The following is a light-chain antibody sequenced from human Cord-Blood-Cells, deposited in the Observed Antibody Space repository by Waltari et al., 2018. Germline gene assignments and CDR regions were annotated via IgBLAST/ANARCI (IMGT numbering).Light chain of an antibody. Sequence: QSALTQPASVSGSPGQSITISCTGTSSDVGSYNLVSWYQQHPGKAPKPMIYEGSERPSGVSNRFSGAKSGNTASLTISGLQAEDEADYYCCSYAGSSTFEVFGGGTKLTVL. CDR1: SSDVGSYNL. V-gene: IGLV2-23*03. CDR2: EGS. J-gene: IGLJ3*02. CDR3: CSYAGSSTFEV.